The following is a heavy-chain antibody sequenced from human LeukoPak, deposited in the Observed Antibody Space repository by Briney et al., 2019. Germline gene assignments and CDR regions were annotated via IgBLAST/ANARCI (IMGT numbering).Heavy chain of an antibody. Sequence: PGGSLRLSCAASGFTFDDYGMSWVRQAPGKGLEWASVIYSGDNTYYVESVKGRFTISRDNSKNALFLQMNRLRAEDTAVYYCAGRRVLDASFDYWGQGTLVTVSS. CDR3: AGRRVLDASFDY. CDR1: GFTFDDYG. CDR2: IYSGDNT. J-gene: IGHJ4*02. V-gene: IGHV3-66*02. D-gene: IGHD3-16*01.